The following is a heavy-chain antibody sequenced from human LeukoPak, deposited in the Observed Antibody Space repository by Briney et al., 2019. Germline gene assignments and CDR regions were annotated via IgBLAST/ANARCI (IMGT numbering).Heavy chain of an antibody. V-gene: IGHV4-4*02. CDR1: GGSMSSDNG. CDR3: ARDLGDSDAFDI. J-gene: IGHJ3*02. Sequence: PSETLSLTCAVSGGSMSSDNGWSWVRQSPGKGLEWIGEIHHSGSTNYNPSLKSRVIISVDKSKNQFSLKLSSVTAADTAVYYCARDLGDSDAFDIWGQGTMVTVSS. D-gene: IGHD2-21*02. CDR2: IHHSGST.